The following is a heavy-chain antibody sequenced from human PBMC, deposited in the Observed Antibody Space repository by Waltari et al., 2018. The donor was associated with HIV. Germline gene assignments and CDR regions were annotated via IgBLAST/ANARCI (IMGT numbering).Heavy chain of an antibody. CDR1: GINFGAYG. V-gene: IGHV3-49*03. D-gene: IGHD2-21*02. Sequence: EVHLVASGGGLVQPGRSLRLSCKASGINFGAYGVNWFRQAPGKGLEWVGFIRSKPYGGTREYAASVKGRFTISRDDSKNIAFLQMDSLKIEDTAVYYCARGVNLRCTGDCYSAYWGQGTLVTVSS. CDR3: ARGVNLRCTGDCYSAY. J-gene: IGHJ4*02. CDR2: IRSKPYGGTR.